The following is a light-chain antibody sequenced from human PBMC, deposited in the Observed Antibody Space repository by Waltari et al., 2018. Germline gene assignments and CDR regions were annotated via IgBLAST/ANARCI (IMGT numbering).Light chain of an antibody. J-gene: IGLJ1*01. CDR1: SSNIGSNY. Sequence: QSVLRQPPSASGTPGQRVTISCSGSSSNIGSNYVYWYQQLPGRTPKFLVYRNNQRPSGVPDRFSGSKSGTSASLAISGLRSEDEADYYCAAWDDSLSGFYVFGTGTKVTVL. V-gene: IGLV1-47*01. CDR3: AAWDDSLSGFYV. CDR2: RNN.